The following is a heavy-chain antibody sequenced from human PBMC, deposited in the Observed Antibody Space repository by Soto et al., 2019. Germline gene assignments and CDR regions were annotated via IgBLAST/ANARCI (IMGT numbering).Heavy chain of an antibody. CDR1: GGYISSYY. D-gene: IGHD7-27*01. CDR3: ARARLTATDDAFDI. V-gene: IGHV4-59*01. J-gene: IGHJ3*02. CDR2: IYYSGST. Sequence: SETLSLTCTVSGGYISSYYWSWIRQPAGKGLEWIGYIYYSGSTNYNPSLKSRVTISVDTSKNQFSLKLSSVTAADTAVYFCARARLTATDDAFDIWGQGTMVTVSS.